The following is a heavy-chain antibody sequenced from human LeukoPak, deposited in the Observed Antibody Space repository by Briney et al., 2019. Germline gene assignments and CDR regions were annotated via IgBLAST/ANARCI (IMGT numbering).Heavy chain of an antibody. CDR3: AKDVGSVPRGVVVPAAIPSALDY. CDR2: ISCDGTNK. V-gene: IGHV3-30*01. D-gene: IGHD2-2*01. CDR1: GFTFSNYA. Sequence: GGSLRLSCAASGFTFSNYAMHWVRQAPGKGLEWVAIISCDGTNKYYADSVKGRFTISRDNSKNTLYLQMNSLRAEDTAVYYCAKDVGSVPRGVVVPAAIPSALDYWGQGTLVTVSS. J-gene: IGHJ4*02.